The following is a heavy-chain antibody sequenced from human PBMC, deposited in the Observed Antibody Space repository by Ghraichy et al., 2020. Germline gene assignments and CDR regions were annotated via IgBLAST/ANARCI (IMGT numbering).Heavy chain of an antibody. J-gene: IGHJ3*02. CDR1: GFTFSSYW. CDR3: ARVLVTVTTDAFDI. CDR2: IKQDGSEK. Sequence: ETLSLTCAASGFTFSSYWMSWVRQAPGKGLEWVANIKQDGSEKYYVDSVKGRFTISRDNAKNSLYLQMNSLRAEDTAVYYCARVLVTVTTDAFDIWGQGTMVTVSS. V-gene: IGHV3-7*03. D-gene: IGHD4-17*01.